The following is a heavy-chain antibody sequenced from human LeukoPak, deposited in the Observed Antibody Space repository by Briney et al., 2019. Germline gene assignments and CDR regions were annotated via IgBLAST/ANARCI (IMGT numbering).Heavy chain of an antibody. D-gene: IGHD5-12*01. V-gene: IGHV4-39*01. CDR3: ARLQKTIMATIDRVGFDY. CDR2: IYYSGST. CDR1: GGSISSSSYY. Sequence: SETLSLTCTVSGGSISSSSYYWGWIRQPPGKGLEWIGSIYYSGSTYYNPSLKSRVTISVDTSKNQFSLKLSSVTAADTAVYYCARLQKTIMATIDRVGFDYWGQGTLVTVSS. J-gene: IGHJ4*02.